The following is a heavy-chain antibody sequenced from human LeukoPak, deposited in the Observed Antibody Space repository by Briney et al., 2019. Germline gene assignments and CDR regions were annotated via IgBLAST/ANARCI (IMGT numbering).Heavy chain of an antibody. Sequence: SETLSLTCAVYGGSFSGYYWSWIRQPPGKGLEWIGEINHSGSTNYNPSLKSRVTISVDTSKNQFSLKLSSVTAADTAVYCCARGPTYYYDTSTSLWGQGTLVTVSS. CDR1: GGSFSGYY. D-gene: IGHD3-22*01. CDR2: INHSGST. J-gene: IGHJ4*02. V-gene: IGHV4-34*01. CDR3: ARGPTYYYDTSTSL.